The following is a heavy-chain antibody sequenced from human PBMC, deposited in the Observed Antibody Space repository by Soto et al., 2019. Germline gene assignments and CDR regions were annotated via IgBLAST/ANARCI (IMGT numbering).Heavy chain of an antibody. CDR3: ARGVITMIETFDY. CDR2: IWYDGSNK. CDR1: GFTFSSYG. J-gene: IGHJ4*02. D-gene: IGHD3-22*01. V-gene: IGHV3-33*01. Sequence: PGGSLRLSCAASGFTFSSYGMHWVRQAPGKGLEWVAVIWYDGSNKYYADSVKGRFTISRDNSKNTLYLQMNSLRAEDTAVYYCARGVITMIETFDYWGQGTLVTVSS.